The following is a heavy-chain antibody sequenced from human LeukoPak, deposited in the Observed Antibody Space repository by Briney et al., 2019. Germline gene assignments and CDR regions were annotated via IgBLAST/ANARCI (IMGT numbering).Heavy chain of an antibody. Sequence: PQTLSLTCTVSGGSISSGGYYWSWIRQHPGKGLEWIGYIYYSGSTYYNPSLKSRVTISVDTSKNQFSLKLSSVTAADTAVYYCARDGRSSIAAFDPWGQGTLVTVSS. D-gene: IGHD6-6*01. V-gene: IGHV4-31*03. J-gene: IGHJ5*02. CDR2: IYYSGST. CDR1: GGSISSGGYY. CDR3: ARDGRSSIAAFDP.